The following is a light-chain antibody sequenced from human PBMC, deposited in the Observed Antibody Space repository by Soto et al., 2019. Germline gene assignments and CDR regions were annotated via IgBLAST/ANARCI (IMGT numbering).Light chain of an antibody. CDR2: WAS. CDR1: QTVLYFSNNKNY. V-gene: IGKV4-1*01. Sequence: DIVMTQSPDSLAVSLGERATIDCRSSQTVLYFSNNKNYLAWYQQKPGQPPKLLIYWASTRESGVPDRFSGXXXXXXXXXXXSSLQEEDVAVYYCQQYFTTPWTFGRGTKVEI. J-gene: IGKJ1*01. CDR3: QQYFTTPWT.